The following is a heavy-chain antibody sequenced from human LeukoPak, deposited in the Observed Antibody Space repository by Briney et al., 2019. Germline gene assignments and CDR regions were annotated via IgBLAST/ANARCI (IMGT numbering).Heavy chain of an antibody. D-gene: IGHD3-3*01. J-gene: IGHJ5*02. Sequence: PSETLSLTCTVSGDSMSSGSSYWSWIRQPAGKGLEWIGRIDTSGSTIYNPSLKSRVTISVDTSKNQFSLNLSSVTVADTAVYYCARDLTIFPYNWFDPWGQGTLVTVSS. CDR2: IDTSGST. CDR3: ARDLTIFPYNWFDP. CDR1: GDSMSSGSSY. V-gene: IGHV4-61*02.